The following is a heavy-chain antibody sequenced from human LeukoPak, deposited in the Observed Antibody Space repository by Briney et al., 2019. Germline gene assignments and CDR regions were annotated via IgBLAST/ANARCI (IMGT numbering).Heavy chain of an antibody. D-gene: IGHD3-9*01. Sequence: SETLSLTCTVSGGPISSYYWSWIRQPPGKGLEWIGYIYYSGSTNYNPSLKSRVTISADTSKNQFSLKLSSVTAADTAVYYCAREGSLTGYYDREAFDIWGQGTMVTVSS. CDR3: AREGSLTGYYDREAFDI. CDR1: GGPISSYY. V-gene: IGHV4-59*01. J-gene: IGHJ3*02. CDR2: IYYSGST.